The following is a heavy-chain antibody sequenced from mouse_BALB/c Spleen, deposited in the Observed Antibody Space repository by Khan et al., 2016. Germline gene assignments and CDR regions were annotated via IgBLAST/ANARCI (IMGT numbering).Heavy chain of an antibody. CDR3: TRSFTTVVDYLDY. Sequence: EVELVESGGGLVKPGGSLKLSCAASGFTFSSYAMSWVRQTPEKRLKWVASISSGGTTFYHDSLKGRLTISSDNARNILYLQLSSLRSEDTAMYYCTRSFTTVVDYLDYWGQGTTLTVSS. J-gene: IGHJ2*01. CDR2: ISSGGTT. D-gene: IGHD1-1*01. V-gene: IGHV5-6-5*01. CDR1: GFTFSSYA.